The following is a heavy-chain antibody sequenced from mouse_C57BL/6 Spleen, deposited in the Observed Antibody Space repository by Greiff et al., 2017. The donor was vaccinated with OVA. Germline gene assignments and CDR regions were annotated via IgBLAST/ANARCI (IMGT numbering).Heavy chain of an antibody. CDR1: GYTFTDYN. V-gene: IGHV1-22*01. D-gene: IGHD3-2*02. CDR3: ARGGYSSGYVWFAY. Sequence: EVQLKESGPELVKPGASVKMSCKASGYTFTDYNMHWVKQSHGKSLEWIGYINPNNGGTSYNQKFKGKATLTVNKSSSTAYMELRSLTSEDSAVYYCARGGYSSGYVWFAYWGQGTLVTVSA. CDR2: INPNNGGT. J-gene: IGHJ3*01.